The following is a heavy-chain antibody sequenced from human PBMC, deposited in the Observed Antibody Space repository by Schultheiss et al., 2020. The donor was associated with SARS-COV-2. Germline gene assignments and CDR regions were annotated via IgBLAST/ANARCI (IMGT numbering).Heavy chain of an antibody. V-gene: IGHV4-34*01. CDR1: GGSFSGYY. Sequence: SQTLSLTCAVYGGSFSGYYWSWIRQPPGKGLEWIGEINHSGSTNYNPSLKSRVTISVDTSKNQFSLKLSSVIAADTAVYYCARGLAGYFDYWGQGTLVTVSS. CDR2: INHSGST. CDR3: ARGLAGYFDY. J-gene: IGHJ4*02. D-gene: IGHD6-19*01.